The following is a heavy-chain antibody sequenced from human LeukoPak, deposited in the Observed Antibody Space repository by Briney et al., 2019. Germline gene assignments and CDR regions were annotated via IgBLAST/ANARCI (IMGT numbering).Heavy chain of an antibody. J-gene: IGHJ6*04. Sequence: GGSLRLSCAASGFTFSSYWMSWVRQAPGKGLEWVSYISGTGNTRSYAVSVKGRFTISRDNAKNSLYLQMNSLRAEDTAVYYCAELGITMIGGVWGKGTTVTISS. CDR1: GFTFSSYW. V-gene: IGHV3-48*04. CDR2: ISGTGNTR. D-gene: IGHD3-10*02. CDR3: AELGITMIGGV.